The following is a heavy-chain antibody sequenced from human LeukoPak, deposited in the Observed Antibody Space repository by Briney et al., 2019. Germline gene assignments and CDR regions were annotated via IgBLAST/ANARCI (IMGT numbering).Heavy chain of an antibody. V-gene: IGHV4-39*07. J-gene: IGHJ6*03. CDR2: IYYSGST. Sequence: SETLSLTCTVSGGSISSSNYYWGWIRQPPGKGLEWIGSIYYSGSTYYNPSLKSRVTISVGTSKNQFSLKLSSVTAADTAVYYCAGDRSYVDVWGKGTTVTVSS. CDR1: GGSISSSNYY. CDR3: AGDRSYVDV.